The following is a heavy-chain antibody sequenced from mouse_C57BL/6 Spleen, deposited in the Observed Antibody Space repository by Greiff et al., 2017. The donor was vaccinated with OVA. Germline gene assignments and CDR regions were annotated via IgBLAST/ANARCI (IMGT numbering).Heavy chain of an antibody. Sequence: VQLQQPGAELVKPGASVKMSCKASGYTFTSYWITWVKQRPGQGLEWIGDIYPGSGSTNYNEKFKSKATLTVDTSSSTAYMQLSSLTSEDSAVYYCARRGSYDYDDFAYWGQGTLVTVSA. D-gene: IGHD2-4*01. J-gene: IGHJ3*01. V-gene: IGHV1-55*01. CDR2: IYPGSGST. CDR1: GYTFTSYW. CDR3: ARRGSYDYDDFAY.